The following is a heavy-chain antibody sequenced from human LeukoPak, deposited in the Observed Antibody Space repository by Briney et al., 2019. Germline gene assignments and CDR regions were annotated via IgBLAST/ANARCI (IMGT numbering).Heavy chain of an antibody. J-gene: IGHJ3*02. V-gene: IGHV4-39*07. CDR1: GGSISSSSYY. D-gene: IGHD3-22*01. CDR3: AREAMIASYAFDI. CDR2: IYTSGST. Sequence: KASETLSLTCTVSGGSISSSSYYWGWIRQPSGKGLEWIGRIYTSGSTNYNPSLKSRVTMSVDTSKNQFSLKLSSVTAADTAVYYCAREAMIASYAFDIWGQGTMVTVSS.